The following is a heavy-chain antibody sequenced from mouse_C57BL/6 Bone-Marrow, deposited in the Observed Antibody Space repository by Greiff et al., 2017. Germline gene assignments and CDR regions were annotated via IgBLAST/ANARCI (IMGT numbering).Heavy chain of an antibody. J-gene: IGHJ4*01. CDR2: ISYDGSN. CDR3: ARDPLYYYGSSFYAMDY. CDR1: GYSITSGYY. Sequence: EVQRVESGPGLVKPSQSLSLTCSVTGYSITSGYYWNWIRQFPGNKLEWMGYISYDGSNNYNPSLTNRISITRDTSKNQFFLKLNSVTTEDTATYYCARDPLYYYGSSFYAMDYWGQGTSVTVSS. V-gene: IGHV3-6*01. D-gene: IGHD1-1*01.